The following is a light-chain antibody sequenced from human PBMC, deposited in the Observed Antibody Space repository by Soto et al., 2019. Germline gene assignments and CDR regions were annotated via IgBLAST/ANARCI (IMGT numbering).Light chain of an antibody. CDR1: QSVSNNY. CDR2: GAS. CDR3: QQYNSYSWT. V-gene: IGKV3-20*01. Sequence: IVLSQSPGTLSLSPGERATLSCRASQSVSNNYLAWYQQKPGQAPRLLIHGASTRATGIPARFSGSGSGTEFTLTISSLQPDDFATYYCQQYNSYSWTFGQGTKVDIK. J-gene: IGKJ1*01.